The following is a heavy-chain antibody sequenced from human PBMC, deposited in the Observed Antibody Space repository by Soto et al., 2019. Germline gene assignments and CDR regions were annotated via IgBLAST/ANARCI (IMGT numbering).Heavy chain of an antibody. CDR3: ASRMTTPTRQGDY. V-gene: IGHV3-23*01. D-gene: IGHD4-17*01. CDR2: ISGSGGST. Sequence: EVQLLESGGDLVQPGESLRLSCAASGFTFSSYAMSWVRQAPGKGLEWVSTISGSGGSTFYADSVRGRFTISRDNSNNALYLQMNSLRADDTAVYYCASRMTTPTRQGDYWGQGTLVTVSS. CDR1: GFTFSSYA. J-gene: IGHJ4*02.